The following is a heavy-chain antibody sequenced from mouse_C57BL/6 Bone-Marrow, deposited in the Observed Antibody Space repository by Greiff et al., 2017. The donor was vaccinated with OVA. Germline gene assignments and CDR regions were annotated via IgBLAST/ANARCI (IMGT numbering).Heavy chain of an antibody. J-gene: IGHJ4*01. CDR1: GFTFSDYY. CDR2: ISNGGGST. CDR3: ARQGGAMDY. Sequence: EVQRVESGGGLVQPGGSLKLSCAASGFTFSDYYMYWVRQTPEKRLEWVAYISNGGGSTYYPDTVKGRFTISRDNAKNTLYLQMSRLKSEDTAMYYCARQGGAMDYWGQGTSVTVSS. V-gene: IGHV5-12*01.